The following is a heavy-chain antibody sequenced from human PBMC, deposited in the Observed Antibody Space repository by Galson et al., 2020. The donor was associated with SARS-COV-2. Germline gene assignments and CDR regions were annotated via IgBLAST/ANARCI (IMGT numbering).Heavy chain of an antibody. V-gene: IGHV4-30-4*01. CDR1: GGSISSGDYY. J-gene: IGHJ5*02. D-gene: IGHD3-22*01. CDR3: ARTYYYDSSGYVWFDP. CDR2: IYYSGST. Sequence: ASETLSLTCTVSGGSISSGDYYWSWIRQPPGKGLEWIGYIYYSGSTYYNPSLKSRVTISVDTSKNQFSLKLSSVTAADTAVYYCARTYYYDSSGYVWFDPWGQGTLVTVSS.